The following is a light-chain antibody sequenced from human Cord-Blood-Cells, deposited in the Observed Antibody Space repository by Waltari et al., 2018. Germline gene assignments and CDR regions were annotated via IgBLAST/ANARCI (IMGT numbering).Light chain of an antibody. V-gene: IGKV1-39*01. CDR3: QQNYSTPYT. CDR1: QNISNY. CDR2: AAS. Sequence: DIQMTQSPSSLSASVGDRVNITCRASQNISNYLNWYQQKPGKAPKLLIYAASSLQSGVPSRFSGSGSGTDFTLTISSLQPEDFATYYCQQNYSTPYTFGQGTKLEIK. J-gene: IGKJ2*01.